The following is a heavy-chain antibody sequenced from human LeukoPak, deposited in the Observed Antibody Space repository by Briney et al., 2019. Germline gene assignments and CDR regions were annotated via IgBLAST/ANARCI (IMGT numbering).Heavy chain of an antibody. D-gene: IGHD4-17*01. Sequence: GASVKVSCKASGFTFTSSAMQWVRQARGQRLEWIGWIVVGSGNTNYAQKFQERVTITRDMSTSTAYMELSSLRSEDTAVYYCARPSTVTTNYYYYYGMDVWGQGTTVTVSS. J-gene: IGHJ6*02. CDR3: ARPSTVTTNYYYYYGMDV. V-gene: IGHV1-58*02. CDR1: GFTFTSSA. CDR2: IVVGSGNT.